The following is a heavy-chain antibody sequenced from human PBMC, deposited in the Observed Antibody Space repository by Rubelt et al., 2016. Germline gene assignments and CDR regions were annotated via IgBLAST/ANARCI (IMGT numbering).Heavy chain of an antibody. J-gene: IGHJ3*02. D-gene: IGHD5-24*01. Sequence: QVQLVQSGAEVKKPGASVKVSCKASGYTFTSYGISWVRQAPGQGLEWMGWISAYNGNTNYAQKLQGEVTSTTDTSTSTAYMELRSRGSDDTAVYYCARRDGYNWDDAFDIWGQGTMVTVSS. CDR1: GYTFTSYG. CDR3: ARRDGYNWDDAFDI. V-gene: IGHV1-18*01. CDR2: ISAYNGNT.